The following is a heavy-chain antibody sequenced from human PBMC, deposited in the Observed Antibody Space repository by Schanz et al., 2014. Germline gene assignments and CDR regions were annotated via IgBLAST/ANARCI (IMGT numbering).Heavy chain of an antibody. V-gene: IGHV3-66*01. CDR1: GFTVSSNY. CDR2: TYSGGST. D-gene: IGHD6-13*01. Sequence: EVQLVESGGGLVQPGGSLRLSCAASGFTVSSNYMSWVRQAPGKGLEWVSITYSGGSTYYADSVKGRFTISRDNSKNTVNLQMNSLRAEDTAVYYCAKEKEEVAADGSFFDYWGQGTLVVVSS. J-gene: IGHJ4*02. CDR3: AKEKEEVAADGSFFDY.